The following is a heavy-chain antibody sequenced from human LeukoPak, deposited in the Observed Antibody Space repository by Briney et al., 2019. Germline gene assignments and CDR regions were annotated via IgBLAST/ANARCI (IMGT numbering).Heavy chain of an antibody. V-gene: IGHV4-34*01. Sequence: SETLSLTCAVYGGSFSGYFWSWIRQPPGKGLEWIGEINHSGSTNYNPSLKSRVTISVDTSKNQFSLKLSSVTAADTAVYYCARRALGYCSGGSCYSSYYFDYWGQGTLVTVSS. CDR1: GGSFSGYF. J-gene: IGHJ4*02. CDR3: ARRALGYCSGGSCYSSYYFDY. CDR2: INHSGST. D-gene: IGHD2-15*01.